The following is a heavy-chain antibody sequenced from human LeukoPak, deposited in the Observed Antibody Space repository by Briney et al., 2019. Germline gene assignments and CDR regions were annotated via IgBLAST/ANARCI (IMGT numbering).Heavy chain of an antibody. CDR3: ATDNVYSSRTSCYQTFDY. CDR1: GFTFSSYG. D-gene: IGHD2-2*01. CDR2: ISYDGSNK. Sequence: GGSLRLSCAASGFTFSSYGMHWVRQAPGKGLEWVAVISYDGSNKYYADSVKGRFTISRDNSRNSLYLQMDILRAEDTAVYYRATDNVYSSRTSCYQTFDYWGQGTLVTVPS. V-gene: IGHV3-30*03. J-gene: IGHJ4*02.